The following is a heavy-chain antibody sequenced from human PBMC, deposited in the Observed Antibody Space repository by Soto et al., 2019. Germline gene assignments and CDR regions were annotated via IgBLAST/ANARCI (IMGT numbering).Heavy chain of an antibody. V-gene: IGHV3-74*01. CDR1: GFTFSSYW. CDR3: ARVAVTTYYFDY. Sequence: GGSLRLSCAASGFTFSSYWMHWVRQAPGKGLVWVSRINPDGSRTSYADSVKGRFTISRDNAKNTLYLQMNSLGAEDTAVYYCARVAVTTYYFDYWGQGTLVTVSS. D-gene: IGHD4-17*01. J-gene: IGHJ4*02. CDR2: INPDGSRT.